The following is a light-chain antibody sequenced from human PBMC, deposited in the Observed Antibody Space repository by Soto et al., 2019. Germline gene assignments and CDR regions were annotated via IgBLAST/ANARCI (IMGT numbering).Light chain of an antibody. Sequence: EVVLTQSPATLSVSPGDRATLSCRASQSVSRNLAWYQQKPGQAPRLLIYGASTRATGVPARFSGSGSATEFTLSISILQSEEVAVYDCQQYGDWTPETFGQGTTLEI. J-gene: IGKJ2*01. CDR1: QSVSRN. CDR3: QQYGDWTPET. V-gene: IGKV3-15*01. CDR2: GAS.